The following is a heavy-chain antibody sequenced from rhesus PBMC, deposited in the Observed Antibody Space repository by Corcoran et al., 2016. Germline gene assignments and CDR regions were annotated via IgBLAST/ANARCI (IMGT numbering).Heavy chain of an antibody. D-gene: IGHD4-23*01. J-gene: IGHJ3*01. V-gene: IGHV5-2*01. CDR1: GYSFTNYW. CDR2: IDPSDSDT. Sequence: EVQLVQSGAEVKRPGESLKISCKTSGYSFTNYWISWVRQMPGKGLEWIGAIDPSDSDTTYPPSFQGQVTISADNSISTAYLQWSSLKASDTATYYCARGWGTVTVFDFWGQGLRVTVSS. CDR3: ARGWGTVTVFDF.